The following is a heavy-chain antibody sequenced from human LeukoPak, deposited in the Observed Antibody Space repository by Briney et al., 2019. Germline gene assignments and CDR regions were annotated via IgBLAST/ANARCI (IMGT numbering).Heavy chain of an antibody. V-gene: IGHV3-30*03. CDR2: TSFDGRTK. CDR1: GFTFSNFG. Sequence: GGSLGLSCAASGFTFSNFGIHWVRQAPGKGLEWVAVTSFDGRTKQYADSVKGRFTISRDDSKNTVYLQMNGLRREDTAIYYCAREKGYYDTSGFSLSWFDPWGQGTLVTVSS. J-gene: IGHJ5*02. CDR3: AREKGYYDTSGFSLSWFDP. D-gene: IGHD3-22*01.